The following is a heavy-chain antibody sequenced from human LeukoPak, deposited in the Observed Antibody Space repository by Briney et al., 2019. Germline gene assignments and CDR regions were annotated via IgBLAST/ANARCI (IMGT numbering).Heavy chain of an antibody. D-gene: IGHD1-26*01. CDR1: GFSLSNYW. Sequence: GGSLRLSCVVSGFSLSNYWMHWVRQAPGKGLVWVSRINSDGATTNYAASVKGRFTISRDNAKNTLYLQMNGLGAEDTAVYYCARGIVGPTGDYWGQGTLVTVSS. V-gene: IGHV3-74*01. J-gene: IGHJ4*02. CDR2: INSDGATT. CDR3: ARGIVGPTGDY.